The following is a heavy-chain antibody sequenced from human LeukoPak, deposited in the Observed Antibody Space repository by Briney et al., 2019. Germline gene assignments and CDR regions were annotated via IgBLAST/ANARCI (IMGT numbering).Heavy chain of an antibody. CDR3: ARLSFTMIRGVRGEDDFDY. V-gene: IGHV5-10-1*01. J-gene: IGHJ4*02. D-gene: IGHD3-10*01. CDR2: IDPSDSYT. Sequence: GESLKISCKGSGNSFTSYWISWVRQMPGKGLEWMGRIDPSDSYTNYSPSFQGHVTISADKSISNAYLQWSSLKASDTAMYYCARLSFTMIRGVRGEDDFDYWGQGTLVTVSS. CDR1: GNSFTSYW.